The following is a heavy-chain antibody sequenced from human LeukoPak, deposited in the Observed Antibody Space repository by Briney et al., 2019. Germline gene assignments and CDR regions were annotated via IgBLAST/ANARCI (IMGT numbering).Heavy chain of an antibody. Sequence: PGGSLRLSCAASGFTFSSYGMNWVRQAPGKGLEWLSYLSNTNMIHYAESVKGRFTISRDNAKNSLYLQMDGLRAEDTAVYYCARRGETAMVGDYWGRGTLDTVSS. D-gene: IGHD5-18*01. CDR2: LSNTNMI. J-gene: IGHJ4*02. CDR3: ARRGETAMVGDY. V-gene: IGHV3-48*01. CDR1: GFTFSSYG.